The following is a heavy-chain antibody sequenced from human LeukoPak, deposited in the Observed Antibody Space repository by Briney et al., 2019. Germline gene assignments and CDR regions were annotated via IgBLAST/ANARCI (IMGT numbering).Heavy chain of an antibody. CDR2: ISYDGSNK. Sequence: GGSLRLSCAASGFTFSSYAMHWVRQAPGKGLEWVAVISYDGSNKYYADSVKGRFTISRDNSKNTLYLQMNSLRAEDTAVYYCARAQDCSGGSCYLNYYYYYMDVWGKGTTVTISS. V-gene: IGHV3-30*04. D-gene: IGHD2-15*01. J-gene: IGHJ6*03. CDR1: GFTFSSYA. CDR3: ARAQDCSGGSCYLNYYYYYMDV.